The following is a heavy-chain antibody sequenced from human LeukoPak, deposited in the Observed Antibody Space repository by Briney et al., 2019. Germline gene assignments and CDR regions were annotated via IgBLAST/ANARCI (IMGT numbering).Heavy chain of an antibody. CDR2: INPDNGGS. V-gene: IGHV1-2*02. J-gene: IGHJ4*02. Sequence: GASVKVSCKPSAYAFAGYYIHWFRQAPGQGLEWMGWINPDNGGSGDAQKFQGRVTLTRDTSVNTVYMELTRLRSDDTAIYYCARGPITAAFDYWGQGTLVTVS. CDR1: AYAFAGYY. D-gene: IGHD5-12*01. CDR3: ARGPITAAFDY.